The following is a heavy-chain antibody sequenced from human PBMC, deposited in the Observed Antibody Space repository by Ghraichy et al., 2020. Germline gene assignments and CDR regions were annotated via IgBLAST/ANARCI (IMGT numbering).Heavy chain of an antibody. CDR3: AMSVRFLEWLFPFDYGMDV. V-gene: IGHV4-39*01. Sequence: ETLSLTCTVSGGSISSSSYYWGWIRQPPGKGLEWIGSIYYSGSTYYNPSLKSRVTISVDTSKNQFSLKLSSVTAADTAVYYCAMSVRFLEWLFPFDYGMDVWGQGTTVTVSS. J-gene: IGHJ6*02. CDR2: IYYSGST. D-gene: IGHD3-3*01. CDR1: GGSISSSSYY.